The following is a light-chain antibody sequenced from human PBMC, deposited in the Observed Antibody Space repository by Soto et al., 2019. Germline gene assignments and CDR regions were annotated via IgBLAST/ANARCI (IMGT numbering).Light chain of an antibody. CDR1: QSISSY. V-gene: IGKV1-39*01. CDR2: AAS. Sequence: DIQMTQSPSSLSASVGARVTITCRASQSISSYLNWYQQKPGKAPKLLIYAASSLQSGVPSRFSGRGSWTDVTLTISSLQPEDFSTYYCQQSYSTPLFTFGPGTKVDIK. CDR3: QQSYSTPLFT. J-gene: IGKJ3*01.